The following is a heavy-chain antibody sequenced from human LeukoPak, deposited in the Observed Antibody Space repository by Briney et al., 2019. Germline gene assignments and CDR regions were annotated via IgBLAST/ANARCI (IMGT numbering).Heavy chain of an antibody. CDR2: IYVSGTT. D-gene: IGHD4-23*01. CDR3: ARDRAEYEYGGITHWYLDL. Sequence: RPSQTLSLTCIVSGDSISSGSYYWTWIRQPAGKGLEWIGRIYVSGTTNYNPSLKSRVTISVDTSKNQFSLKLRSVTAADTAVYFCARDRAEYEYGGITHWYLDLWGRGTQVTVSS. CDR1: GDSISSGSYY. V-gene: IGHV4-61*02. J-gene: IGHJ2*01.